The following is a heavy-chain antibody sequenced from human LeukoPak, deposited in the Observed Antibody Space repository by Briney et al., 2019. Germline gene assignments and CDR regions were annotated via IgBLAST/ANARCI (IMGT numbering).Heavy chain of an antibody. D-gene: IGHD4-17*01. CDR1: GFTRSRYG. CDR3: ARDNYGDYQGRGAFDY. Sequence: PGGSLRLSCAASGFTRSRYGMHWVRQAPGKGLEWVAVMWSDGKKQYYADSVKGRFTISRDTSENTLHLQMNSLRAEDTAIYYCARDNYGDYQGRGAFDYWGQGTLLTVSS. J-gene: IGHJ4*02. CDR2: MWSDGKKQ. V-gene: IGHV3-33*01.